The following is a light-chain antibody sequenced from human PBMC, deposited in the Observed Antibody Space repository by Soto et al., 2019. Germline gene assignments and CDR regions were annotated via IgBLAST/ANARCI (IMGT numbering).Light chain of an antibody. V-gene: IGKV3-20*01. CDR2: GAS. Sequence: EMVLTQSPGTLSLSPGERATLSCRASQSVSSSYLAWYQQKPGQAPRLLIYGASSRATGIPGRFSGSGYGTAFTLTISRLEPEDFPVYYCHQYGSSPLTFGGGTQVEIK. CDR1: QSVSSSY. CDR3: HQYGSSPLT. J-gene: IGKJ4*01.